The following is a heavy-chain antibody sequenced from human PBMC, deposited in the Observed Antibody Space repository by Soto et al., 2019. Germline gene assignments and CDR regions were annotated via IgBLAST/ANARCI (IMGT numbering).Heavy chain of an antibody. CDR1: GYSFTNYW. Sequence: VESVTVFCKASGYSFTNYWIAWVSQMRGKGLEWMRTIYSDDSDARYSPSFQGQITISADKSISTAYLQWSSLEASDTAMYYCERQEDDYNPKVDWWGQGTMVTVSS. D-gene: IGHD4-4*01. J-gene: IGHJ4*02. CDR2: IYSDDSDA. CDR3: ERQEDDYNPKVDW. V-gene: IGHV5-51*01.